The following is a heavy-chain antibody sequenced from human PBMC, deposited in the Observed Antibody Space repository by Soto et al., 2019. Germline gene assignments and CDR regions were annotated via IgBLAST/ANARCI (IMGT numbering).Heavy chain of an antibody. CDR2: ISYDGSNK. J-gene: IGHJ3*02. V-gene: IGHV3-30*04. D-gene: IGHD3-16*01. Sequence: GGSLRLSCAASGFTFSSYAMHWVRQAPGKGLEWVAVISYDGSNKYYADSVKGRFTISRDNSKNTLYLQMNSLRAEDTAVYYCARASFPFGESGRDAFDIWGQGTMVTVSS. CDR1: GFTFSSYA. CDR3: ARASFPFGESGRDAFDI.